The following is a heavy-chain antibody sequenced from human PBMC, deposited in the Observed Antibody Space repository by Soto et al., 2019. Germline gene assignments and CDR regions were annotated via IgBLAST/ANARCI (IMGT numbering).Heavy chain of an antibody. D-gene: IGHD3-9*01. J-gene: IGHJ6*03. CDR1: GFTFSSYW. CDR3: ARGTEVLRYFDWLLYTPSYYYMDV. Sequence: GGSLRLSCAASGFTFSSYWMSWVRQAPGKGLEWVANIKQDGSEKYYVDSVKGRFTISRDNARNSLYLQMNSLRAEDTAVYYCARGTEVLRYFDWLLYTPSYYYMDVWGKGTTVTVSS. V-gene: IGHV3-7*01. CDR2: IKQDGSEK.